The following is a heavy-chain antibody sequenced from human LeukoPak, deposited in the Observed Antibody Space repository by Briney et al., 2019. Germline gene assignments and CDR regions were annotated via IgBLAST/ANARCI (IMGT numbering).Heavy chain of an antibody. V-gene: IGHV4-59*08. J-gene: IGHJ4*02. D-gene: IGHD5-24*01. CDR3: ARWLQLGLDY. CDR1: GGSISSYY. Sequence: SETLSLTCTVSGGSISSYYWSWIRQPPGKGLEWIGYIYYSGSTNYNPSLKSRVTISVDTSKNQFSLKLSSVTAADTAVYYCARWLQLGLDYWGQGTLVTVSS. CDR2: IYYSGST.